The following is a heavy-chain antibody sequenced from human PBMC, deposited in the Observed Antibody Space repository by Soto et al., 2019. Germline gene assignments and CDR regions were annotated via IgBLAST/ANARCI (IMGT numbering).Heavy chain of an antibody. J-gene: IGHJ4*02. Sequence: HPGGSLRLSCAASGLTFSSYAMSWVRQAPGKGLEWVSAISGSGGSTYYADSVKGRFTISRDNSKNTLYLQMNSLRAEDTAVYYCAKSDSSGYPRGGFDYWGQGTLVTVSS. D-gene: IGHD3-22*01. CDR2: ISGSGGST. V-gene: IGHV3-23*01. CDR3: AKSDSSGYPRGGFDY. CDR1: GLTFSSYA.